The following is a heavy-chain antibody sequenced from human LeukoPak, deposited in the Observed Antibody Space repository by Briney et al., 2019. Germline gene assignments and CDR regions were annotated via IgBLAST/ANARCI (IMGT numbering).Heavy chain of an antibody. V-gene: IGHV4-34*01. Sequence: SETLSLTCAVYGGSFSGYYWSWIRQPPGKGLEWIGEINHSGSTNYNPSFKSRVTISVDTSKNQFSLKLSSVTAADTAVYYCARRLAVAARRRGWFDPWGQGTLVTVSS. CDR2: INHSGST. CDR1: GGSFSGYY. J-gene: IGHJ5*02. CDR3: ARRLAVAARRRGWFDP. D-gene: IGHD6-6*01.